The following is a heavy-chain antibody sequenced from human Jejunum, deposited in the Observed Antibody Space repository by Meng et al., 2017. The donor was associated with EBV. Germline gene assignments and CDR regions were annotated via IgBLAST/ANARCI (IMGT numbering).Heavy chain of an antibody. J-gene: IGHJ4*02. D-gene: IGHD3-3*01. CDR3: ARYGSGYFPALWY. V-gene: IGHV4-4*02. Sequence: VQLQGSGPGRVKPSGPLSLTCAVSGDSISSSNWWSWVRQPPGKGLEWIGEIYHSGSTNYNPSLKSRVTISVDKSKNQFSLKLSSVTAADTAVYYCARYGSGYFPALWYWGQGTLVTVSS. CDR1: GDSISSSNW. CDR2: IYHSGST.